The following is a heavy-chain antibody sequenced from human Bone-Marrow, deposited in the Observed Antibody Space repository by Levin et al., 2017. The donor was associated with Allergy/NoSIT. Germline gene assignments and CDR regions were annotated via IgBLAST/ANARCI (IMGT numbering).Heavy chain of an antibody. CDR2: ISSSGSTI. CDR1: GFTFSDYY. V-gene: IGHV3-11*01. CDR3: ARTDSGYYWGYRSSYFDY. D-gene: IGHD3-22*01. J-gene: IGHJ4*02. Sequence: GGSLRLSCAASGFTFSDYYMSWIRQAPGKGLEWVSYISSSGSTIYYADSVKGRFTISRDNAKNSLYLQMNSLRAEDTAVYYCARTDSGYYWGYRSSYFDYWGQGTLVTVSS.